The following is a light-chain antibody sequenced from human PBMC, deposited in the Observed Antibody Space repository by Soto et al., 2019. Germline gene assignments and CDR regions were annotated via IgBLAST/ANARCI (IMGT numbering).Light chain of an antibody. J-gene: IGKJ1*01. CDR3: QQYYSTPWT. Sequence: DIVMTQSPDSLAVSLGERATINCKPSQSVLYSSNNKNYLAWYQQKPGQPPKLLIYWASTRASGVPDRFSGSGSGTDFTLTISSLQAEDVAVYYCQQYYSTPWTFGQGTKVEIK. CDR2: WAS. CDR1: QSVLYSSNNKNY. V-gene: IGKV4-1*01.